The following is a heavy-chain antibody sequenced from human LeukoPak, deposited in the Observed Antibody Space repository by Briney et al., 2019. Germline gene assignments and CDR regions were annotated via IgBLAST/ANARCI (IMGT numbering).Heavy chain of an antibody. J-gene: IGHJ4*02. Sequence: ASVXVSCKASGYTFTSYYMHWVRQAPGQGLEWMGXINPSGGSTSYAQKFQGRVTMTRDTSTSTVYMELSSLRSEDTAVYYCAGGGRVVVVAARFDYWGQGTLVTVSS. D-gene: IGHD2-15*01. CDR2: INPSGGST. V-gene: IGHV1-46*01. CDR1: GYTFTSYY. CDR3: AGGGRVVVVAARFDY.